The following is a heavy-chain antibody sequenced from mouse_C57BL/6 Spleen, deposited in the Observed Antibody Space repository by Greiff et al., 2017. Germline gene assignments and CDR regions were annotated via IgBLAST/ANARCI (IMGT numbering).Heavy chain of an antibody. CDR2: ISSGGDYI. V-gene: IGHV5-9-1*02. CDR3: TREDAYYYGSSYFEY. Sequence: EVKLVESGEGLVKPGGSLKLSCAASGFTFSSYAMSWVRQTPEKRLEWVAYISSGGDYIYYADTVKGRFTISRDNARNTLYLQMISLKSEDTAMYYCTREDAYYYGSSYFEYWGQGTTLAVSS. D-gene: IGHD1-1*01. J-gene: IGHJ2*01. CDR1: GFTFSSYA.